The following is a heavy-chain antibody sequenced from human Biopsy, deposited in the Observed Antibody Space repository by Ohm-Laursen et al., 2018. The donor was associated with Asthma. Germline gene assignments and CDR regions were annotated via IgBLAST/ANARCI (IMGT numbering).Heavy chain of an antibody. D-gene: IGHD3-10*01. CDR2: ISVYNGNT. J-gene: IGHJ6*02. CDR3: ARAVDYSHYYGIDV. CDR1: GYTFNSAG. V-gene: IGHV1-18*01. Sequence: SVKVSCKTSGYTFNSAGITWVRQAPGQGLGWMGWISVYNGNTKVAQKLKDRVTMITDTSTSTAYMELRSLRSDDTAVYFCARAVDYSHYYGIDVWGQGTTVTVS.